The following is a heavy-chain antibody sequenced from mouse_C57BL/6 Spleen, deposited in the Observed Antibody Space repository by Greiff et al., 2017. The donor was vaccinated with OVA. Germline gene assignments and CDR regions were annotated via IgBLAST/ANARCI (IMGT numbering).Heavy chain of an antibody. CDR3: ARSYYDYDGGFAY. CDR2: IWWDDDK. V-gene: IGHV8-8*01. D-gene: IGHD2-4*01. Sequence: QVTLKVSGPGILQPSQTLSLTCSFSGFSLSTFGMGVGWIRQPSGKGLEWLAHIWWDDDKYYNPAFKSRLTISKDTSKNQLFLKIANVDTADTATYDCARSYYDYDGGFAYWGQGTLVTVSA. J-gene: IGHJ3*01. CDR1: GFSLSTFGMG.